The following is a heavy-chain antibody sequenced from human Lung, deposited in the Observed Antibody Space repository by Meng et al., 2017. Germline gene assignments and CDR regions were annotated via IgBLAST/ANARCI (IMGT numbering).Heavy chain of an antibody. J-gene: IGHJ4*02. Sequence: QVPPKQWGAGLLKPSETLHLPCVVSGGSFSDYYWSWIRQPPGKGLEWIGEINHSGSTNYNPSLESRATISVDTSQNNLSLKLSSVTAADSAVYYCARGPTTMAHDFDYWGQGTLVTVSS. D-gene: IGHD4-11*01. CDR1: GGSFSDYY. CDR2: INHSGST. CDR3: ARGPTTMAHDFDY. V-gene: IGHV4-34*01.